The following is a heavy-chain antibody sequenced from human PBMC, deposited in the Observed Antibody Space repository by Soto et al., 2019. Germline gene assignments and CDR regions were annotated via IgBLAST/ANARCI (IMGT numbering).Heavy chain of an antibody. Sequence: EVQLVESGGGLVQPGESLRLSCAASGFTFSYYWMDWVRQAPGKGLVWVSRIDSDGSSTTYADSVKDRFTISRDNARNTLYLQMNSLRAEDTAVYYCARGDRGAFDLWGQGTVLTVSS. J-gene: IGHJ3*01. D-gene: IGHD1-26*01. CDR3: ARGDRGAFDL. CDR2: IDSDGSST. V-gene: IGHV3-74*03. CDR1: GFTFSYYW.